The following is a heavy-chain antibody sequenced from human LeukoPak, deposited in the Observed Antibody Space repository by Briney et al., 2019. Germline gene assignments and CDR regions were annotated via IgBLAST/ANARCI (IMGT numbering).Heavy chain of an antibody. CDR2: INHSGST. Sequence: KPSETLSLTCAVYGGSFSGYYWSWIRQPPGKGLEWIGEINHSGSTNYNPSLKSRVTISVDTSKNQFSLKLSSVTAADTAVYYCAREPLLDYWGQGTLVTVSS. V-gene: IGHV4-34*01. CDR3: AREPLLDY. CDR1: GGSFSGYY. J-gene: IGHJ4*02.